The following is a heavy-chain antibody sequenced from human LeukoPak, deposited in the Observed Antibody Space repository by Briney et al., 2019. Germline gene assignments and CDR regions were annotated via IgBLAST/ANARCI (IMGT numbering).Heavy chain of an antibody. D-gene: IGHD1-7*01. CDR3: AKFGNYPVHVSYSYYYLDV. J-gene: IGHJ6*03. CDR1: GGSISDHY. Sequence: SETLSLTCTVSGGSISDHYWSWIRQPPGKGLEYLGYTHYSGSTDSGPSLKSRVTISVDTSKNQFSLRLSSVTAADTAVYYCAKFGNYPVHVSYSYYYLDVWGKGTTVTVSS. V-gene: IGHV4-59*11. CDR2: THYSGST.